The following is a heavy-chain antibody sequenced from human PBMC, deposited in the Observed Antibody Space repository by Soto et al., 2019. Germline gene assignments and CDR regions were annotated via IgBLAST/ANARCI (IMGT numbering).Heavy chain of an antibody. V-gene: IGHV4-31*03. CDR2: IYHSGST. CDR1: GGSISSGGYY. J-gene: IGHJ5*02. Sequence: QVQLQESGPGLVKPSLTLSLNCTVSGGSISSGGYYWSWIRQHPGKGLEWIGYIYHSGSTYYNPSLKSRVTISVDTSKKQFSLKLSSVTAADTAVYYCARGAVPGWFDPWGQGTLVTVSS. CDR3: ARGAVPGWFDP.